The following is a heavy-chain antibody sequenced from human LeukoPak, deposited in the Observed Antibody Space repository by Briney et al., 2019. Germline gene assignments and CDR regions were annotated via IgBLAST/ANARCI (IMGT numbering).Heavy chain of an antibody. CDR3: ARGYYGSGSHSYYYGMDV. V-gene: IGHV3-7*01. J-gene: IGHJ6*02. D-gene: IGHD3-10*01. Sequence: PGGSLRLSCAASGFTFSSYWMSWVRQAPGKGLEWVANIKQDGSEKYYVDSVKGRFTISRDNAKNSLYLQMNSLRAEDTAVYYCARGYYGSGSHSYYYGMDVWGQGTTVTVSS. CDR1: GFTFSSYW. CDR2: IKQDGSEK.